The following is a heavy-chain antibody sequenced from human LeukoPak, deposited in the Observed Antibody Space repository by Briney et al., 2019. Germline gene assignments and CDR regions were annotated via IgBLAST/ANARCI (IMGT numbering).Heavy chain of an antibody. J-gene: IGHJ5*02. CDR2: ISNSGSTI. V-gene: IGHV3-48*03. CDR3: ARDEGNRFDP. CDR1: GFTFSSYE. Sequence: GGSLRLSCTASGFTFSSYEMHWVRQAPGKGLEWVSYISNSGSTIYYADSVKGRFTISRDNAKNSLYLHVNSLRAEDTAVYYCARDEGNRFDPWGQGTLVTVSS.